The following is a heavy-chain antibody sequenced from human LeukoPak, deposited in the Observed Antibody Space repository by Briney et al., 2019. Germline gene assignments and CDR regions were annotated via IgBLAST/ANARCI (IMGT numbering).Heavy chain of an antibody. D-gene: IGHD2-15*01. CDR1: GYTFTSYY. V-gene: IGHV1-46*01. J-gene: IGHJ5*02. CDR3: ARDPLRGRCSGGSCYSGTGWFDP. Sequence: ASVKASCKASGYTFTSYYMHWVRQAPGQGLEWMGIINPSGGSTSYAQKFQGRVTMTRDTSTSTVYMELSSLRSEDTAVYYCARDPLRGRCSGGSCYSGTGWFDPWGQGTLVTVSS. CDR2: INPSGGST.